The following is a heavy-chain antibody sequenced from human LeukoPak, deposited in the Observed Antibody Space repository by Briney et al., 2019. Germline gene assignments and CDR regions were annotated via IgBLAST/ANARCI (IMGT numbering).Heavy chain of an antibody. V-gene: IGHV3-74*01. CDR3: ARVPSKYCSGGSCYSKYYFDY. D-gene: IGHD2-15*01. Sequence: PGGSLRLLYASSELTFRRYSQHWVRQAPGKGLVWVSRINSDGSSTNYADAVKGRFTISRDNAKNTLYLQMNSLRAEDTAVYYCARVPSKYCSGGSCYSKYYFDYWVQGTLVTVSS. CDR2: INSDGSST. CDR1: ELTFRRYS. J-gene: IGHJ4*02.